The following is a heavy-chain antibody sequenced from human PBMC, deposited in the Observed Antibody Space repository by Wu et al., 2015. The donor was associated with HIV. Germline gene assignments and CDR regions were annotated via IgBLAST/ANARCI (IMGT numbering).Heavy chain of an antibody. J-gene: IGHJ5*02. Sequence: QAQLVQSGPEAKRPGASVNISCKASYILTSFPIGWVRQAPGQRLEWMGWMNPYNGKVKSAQRFEDRITMSADKIAQTAYMELRSLTSDDTAIYYCARDGSLSALENWLNPWGQGTLVTVSS. V-gene: IGHV1-18*01. CDR3: ARDGSLSALENWLNP. CDR2: MNPYNGKV. CDR1: YILTSFP. D-gene: IGHD1-1*01.